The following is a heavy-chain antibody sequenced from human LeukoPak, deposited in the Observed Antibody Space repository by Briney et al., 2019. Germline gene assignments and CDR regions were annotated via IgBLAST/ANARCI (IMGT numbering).Heavy chain of an antibody. CDR3: AKDRRSSGWDAEYFQH. V-gene: IGHV3-21*04. Sequence: GGSLRLSCAASGFTFSSYSMNWVRQAPGKGLEWVSSISSSSSYIYYADSVKGRFTISRDNAKNSLYLQMNSLRAEDTAVYYCAKDRRSSGWDAEYFQHWGQGTLVTVSS. CDR1: GFTFSSYS. J-gene: IGHJ1*01. CDR2: ISSSSSYI. D-gene: IGHD6-19*01.